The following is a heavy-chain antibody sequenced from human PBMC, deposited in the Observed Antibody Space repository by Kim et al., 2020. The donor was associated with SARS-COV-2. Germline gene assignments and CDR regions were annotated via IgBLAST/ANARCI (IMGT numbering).Heavy chain of an antibody. J-gene: IGHJ5*02. CDR1: GGTFSSYA. CDR2: IIPIFGTA. D-gene: IGHD6-19*01. V-gene: IGHV1-69*13. CDR3: ARDPYSSGWYLYWFDP. Sequence: SVKVSCKASGGTFSSYAISWVRQAPGQGLEWMGGIIPIFGTANYAQKFQGRVTITADESTSTAYMELSSLRSEDTAVYYCARDPYSSGWYLYWFDPWGQGTLVTVSS.